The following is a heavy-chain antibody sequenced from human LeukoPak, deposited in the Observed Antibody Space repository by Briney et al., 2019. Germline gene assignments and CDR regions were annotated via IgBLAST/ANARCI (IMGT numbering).Heavy chain of an antibody. CDR3: AKRTQSSWYYDF. CDR2: ITYSDGYT. J-gene: IGHJ4*02. V-gene: IGHV3-23*01. CDR1: GFTFSSYA. Sequence: GGSLSLYCAASGFTFSSYAMSWVRQAPGKGLEWVAAITYSDGYTNYADSVKGRFTISRDDPKNTLYLQMNSLRAEDTAVYYCAKRTQSSWYYDFWGQGTLVTVSS. D-gene: IGHD6-13*01.